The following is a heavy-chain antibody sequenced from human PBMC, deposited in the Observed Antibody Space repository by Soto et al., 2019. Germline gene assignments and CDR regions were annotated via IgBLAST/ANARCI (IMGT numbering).Heavy chain of an antibody. V-gene: IGHV1-18*01. CDR1: GYTITSFA. J-gene: IGHJ4*02. Sequence: QVQLRQSGAEVKKPGASVKVACKASGYTITSFAISWVRQAPGQGFECMGWIKPYNNNTNYVQKFQGRVTMTTDTSTGTAYMELRSLRSDDTAVYYCARSGYNYGYDYWGQGTLVTVSS. CDR2: IKPYNNNT. D-gene: IGHD5-18*01. CDR3: ARSGYNYGYDY.